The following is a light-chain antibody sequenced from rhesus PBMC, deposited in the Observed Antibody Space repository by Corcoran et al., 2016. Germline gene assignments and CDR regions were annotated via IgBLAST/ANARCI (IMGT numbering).Light chain of an antibody. CDR2: DVS. V-gene: IGLV2-23*01. CDR3: SSYAVSNTFI. J-gene: IGLJ1*01. Sequence: QAALTQPPSVSGSPGQSVTISCTGTSSDIGGYNYVSWYQHHPGKAPKLMIYDVSQRPSGVSDRFSGSTSGNTASLTISGLQAEDEAAYYCSSYAVSNTFIFGAGTRLTVL. CDR1: SSDIGGYNY.